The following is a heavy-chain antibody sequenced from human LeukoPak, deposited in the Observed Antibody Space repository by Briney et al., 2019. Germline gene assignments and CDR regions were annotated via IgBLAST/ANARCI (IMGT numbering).Heavy chain of an antibody. J-gene: IGHJ5*02. CDR1: GGSISSGGYY. CDR3: ARDLFKTPAVPGTTRQASNWFDP. Sequence: PSETLSLTCTVSGGSISSGGYYWSWVRQHPGKGLEWIGYIYYSGSTYYNPSPKSRVTISVDTSKNQFSLKLSSVTAADTAVYYCARDLFKTPAVPGTTRQASNWFDPWGQGTLVTVSS. V-gene: IGHV4-61*08. CDR2: IYYSGST. D-gene: IGHD6-19*01.